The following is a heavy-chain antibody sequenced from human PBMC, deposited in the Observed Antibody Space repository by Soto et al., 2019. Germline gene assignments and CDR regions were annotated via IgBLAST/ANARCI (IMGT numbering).Heavy chain of an antibody. CDR3: AKGRSYYYYYGVDV. Sequence: GGSLRLSCAASGFTFISCAMGWVHQAPWKGLEWVSDIIDSGGSTYYADSVKGRFTISRDNSKSTLYLQMNSLRAEDTALYYCAKGRSYYYYYGVDVWGQGTTVTVSS. CDR2: IIDSGGST. V-gene: IGHV3-23*01. CDR1: GFTFISCA. J-gene: IGHJ6*02.